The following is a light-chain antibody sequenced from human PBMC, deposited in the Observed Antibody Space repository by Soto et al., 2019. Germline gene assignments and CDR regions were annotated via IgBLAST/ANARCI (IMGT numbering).Light chain of an antibody. Sequence: QSVLTQPPSVSAAPGRKVTISCPGSGSNIGSNVVSWYQQVPGTAPRLLTYDDTKRASGIPDRFSGSKSGSSATLGITGLQTGDEADYYCGTWDNSLSVVVFGGGTKLTVL. J-gene: IGLJ2*01. CDR3: GTWDNSLSVVV. CDR2: DDT. CDR1: GSNIGSNV. V-gene: IGLV1-51*02.